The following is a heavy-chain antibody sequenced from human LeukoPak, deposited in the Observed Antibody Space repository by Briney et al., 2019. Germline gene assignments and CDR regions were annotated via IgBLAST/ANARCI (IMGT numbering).Heavy chain of an antibody. J-gene: IGHJ4*02. Sequence: GGSLRLSCAASGFTFSSYGMHWVRQAPGKGLEWVAFIRYDGSNKYYADSVKGRFTISRDNSKNTLYLQMNSLRAEDTAVYYCAKDDAAMAPLMDYFDYWGQGTLVTVSS. V-gene: IGHV3-30*02. CDR2: IRYDGSNK. D-gene: IGHD5-18*01. CDR1: GFTFSSYG. CDR3: AKDDAAMAPLMDYFDY.